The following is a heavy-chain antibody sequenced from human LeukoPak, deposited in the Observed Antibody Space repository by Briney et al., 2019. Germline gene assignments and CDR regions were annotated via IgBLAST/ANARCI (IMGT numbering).Heavy chain of an antibody. CDR1: GGSISSSSYY. V-gene: IGHV4-39*07. Sequence: SETLSLTCTVSGGSISSSSYYWGWIRQPPGKGLEWIGSIYYSGSTYYNPSLKSRVTISVDTSKNQFSLKLSSVTAADTAVYYCASGGYCSSTSCYPNWFDPWGQGTLVTVSS. D-gene: IGHD2-2*01. CDR2: IYYSGST. J-gene: IGHJ5*02. CDR3: ASGGYCSSTSCYPNWFDP.